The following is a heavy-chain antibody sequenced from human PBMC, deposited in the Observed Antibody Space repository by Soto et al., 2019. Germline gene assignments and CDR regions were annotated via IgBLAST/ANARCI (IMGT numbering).Heavy chain of an antibody. CDR3: ARTASERTYSSSWYHHYYYYYGMDV. D-gene: IGHD6-13*01. J-gene: IGHJ6*02. Sequence: SVKVSCKASGGTFSSYAISWVRQAPGQGLEWMGGIIPIFGTANYAQKFQGRVTITADESTSTAYMELSSLRSEDTAVYYCARTASERTYSSSWYHHYYYYYGMDVWGQGTTVTVSS. V-gene: IGHV1-69*13. CDR1: GGTFSSYA. CDR2: IIPIFGTA.